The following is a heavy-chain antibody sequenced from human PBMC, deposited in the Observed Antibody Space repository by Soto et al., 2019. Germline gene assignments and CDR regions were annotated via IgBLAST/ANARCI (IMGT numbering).Heavy chain of an antibody. Sequence: GESLKISCKGSGYSFTSYWIGWVRQMPGKGLEWVGIIYPGDSDTRYSPSFQGQVTISADKSISTAYLQWSSLKASDTAMYYCARHNHIAAAGTYYYGMDVWGQGTTVTVSS. CDR1: GYSFTSYW. CDR3: ARHNHIAAAGTYYYGMDV. CDR2: IYPGDSDT. V-gene: IGHV5-51*01. J-gene: IGHJ6*02. D-gene: IGHD6-13*01.